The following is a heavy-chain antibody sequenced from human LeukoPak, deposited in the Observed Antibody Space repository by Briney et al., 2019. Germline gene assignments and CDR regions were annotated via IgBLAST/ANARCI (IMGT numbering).Heavy chain of an antibody. CDR3: ARVRGCNVHNCLLGGWFDP. J-gene: IGHJ5*02. CDR2: IKPSGIT. D-gene: IGHD1-20*01. CDR1: GASLSAYH. Sequence: PSETLSLTCAIDGASLSAYHWTWIRQPPGKGLEWIGEIKPSGITNYNPSLKRRVTLSIDTSKNQFSLKVASVTAADMAVYYCARVRGCNVHNCLLGGWFDPWGQGTLVTVSS. V-gene: IGHV4-34*01.